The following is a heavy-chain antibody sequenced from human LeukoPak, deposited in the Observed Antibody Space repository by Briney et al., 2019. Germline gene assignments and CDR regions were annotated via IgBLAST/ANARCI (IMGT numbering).Heavy chain of an antibody. CDR1: GFTFSSYA. Sequence: GGSLRLSCAASGFTFSSYAMSWVRQAPGKGLEWVSTISGSGAGTYYADSVKGRTTVSRDNSKNTLYLQVNSLRAEDTAVYYCAKGVGYYTGYSYHYYMDVWGKGTTVTISS. J-gene: IGHJ6*03. CDR2: ISGSGAGT. D-gene: IGHD3-3*01. CDR3: AKGVGYYTGYSYHYYMDV. V-gene: IGHV3-23*01.